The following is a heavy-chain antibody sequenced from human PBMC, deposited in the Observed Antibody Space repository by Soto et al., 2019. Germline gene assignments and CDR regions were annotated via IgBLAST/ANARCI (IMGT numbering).Heavy chain of an antibody. D-gene: IGHD1-1*01. CDR3: ANPIPKTGTTFGF. CDR2: ISGSGDDT. Sequence: QLLKSGGGFVQPGGSLRLSCVASGFTFSNFAMAWVRQAPGEVREWVSAISGSGDDTFYADSMKGRFTISRDNSKDTLYLQINSLRAEDTAVYYCANPIPKTGTTFGFWGQGTLVTVSS. CDR1: GFTFSNFA. J-gene: IGHJ4*02. V-gene: IGHV3-23*01.